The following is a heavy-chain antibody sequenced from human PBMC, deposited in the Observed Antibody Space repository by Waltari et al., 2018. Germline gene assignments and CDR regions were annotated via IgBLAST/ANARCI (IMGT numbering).Heavy chain of an antibody. CDR1: GGSIRSSSYH. Sequence: QLQLQESGPGLVKPSETLSLTCTVSGGSIRSSSYHWGWIRQPPGKGLEWIGSIYYSVGTYYNPSLKSRVTISVDTSKNQFSLKLSSVTAADTAVYYCARPLYYYYGMDVWGQGTTVTVSS. J-gene: IGHJ6*02. V-gene: IGHV4-39*01. CDR2: IYYSVGT. CDR3: ARPLYYYYGMDV.